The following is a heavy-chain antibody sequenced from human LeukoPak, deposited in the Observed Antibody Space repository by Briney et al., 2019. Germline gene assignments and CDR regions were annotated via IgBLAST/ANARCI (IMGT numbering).Heavy chain of an antibody. J-gene: IGHJ6*02. CDR1: GGSISIYY. CDR2: VYNSGST. D-gene: IGHD3-3*01. Sequence: SETLSLTCTVSGGSISIYYWSWIRQPPGKGLEWLGYVYNSGSTDYNPSLKSRVTISADTSKNQFSLKLSSVTAADTAVYYCARDRKASYDFWSGYYIGGYYYYGMDVWGQGTTVTVSS. CDR3: ARDRKASYDFWSGYYIGGYYYYGMDV. V-gene: IGHV4-59*01.